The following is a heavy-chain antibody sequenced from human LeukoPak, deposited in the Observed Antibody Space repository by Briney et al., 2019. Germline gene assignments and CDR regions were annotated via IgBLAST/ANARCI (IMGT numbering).Heavy chain of an antibody. D-gene: IGHD2-2*02. J-gene: IGHJ1*01. CDR3: ASSYCSSTSCYTGYFQH. Sequence: GESLQISCQGSGYSFTSYWIGWVRQMPGKGLEWMGIIYPGDSDTRYSPSFQGQVTISADKSISTAYLQWSSLKASDTAMYYCASSYCSSTSCYTGYFQHWGQGTLVTVSS. CDR1: GYSFTSYW. V-gene: IGHV5-51*01. CDR2: IYPGDSDT.